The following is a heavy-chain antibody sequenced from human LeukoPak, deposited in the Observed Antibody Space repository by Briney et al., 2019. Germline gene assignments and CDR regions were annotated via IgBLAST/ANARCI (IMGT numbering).Heavy chain of an antibody. Sequence: SETLSLTCTVSGYSVSSGYYWGWIRQPPGKGLEWIGSMYHSGDTYYNPSLKSRVTISVDTSKNQLSLKLSSVTAADTAVYYCAGGYCSGGSCYSDYWGQGTLVTVSS. V-gene: IGHV4-38-2*02. CDR2: MYHSGDT. CDR1: GYSVSSGYY. J-gene: IGHJ4*02. D-gene: IGHD2-15*01. CDR3: AGGYCSGGSCYSDY.